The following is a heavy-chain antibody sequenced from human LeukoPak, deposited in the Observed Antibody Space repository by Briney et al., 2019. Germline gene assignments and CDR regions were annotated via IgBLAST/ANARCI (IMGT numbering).Heavy chain of an antibody. D-gene: IGHD2-15*01. V-gene: IGHV4-61*02. J-gene: IGHJ4*02. Sequence: ASETLSLTCTVSGGSISSGSYYWSWIRQPAGKGLEWIGRIYTSGSTNYNPSLKSRVTISVDTSKNQFSLKLSSVTAADTAVYYCARDTGYCSGGSCYRYLDYCGQGTLVTVSS. CDR2: IYTSGST. CDR3: ARDTGYCSGGSCYRYLDY. CDR1: GGSISSGSYY.